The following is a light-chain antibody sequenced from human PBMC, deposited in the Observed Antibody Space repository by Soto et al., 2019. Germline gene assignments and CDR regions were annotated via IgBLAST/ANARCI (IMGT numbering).Light chain of an antibody. CDR3: QQTYSTLLS. Sequence: DIQMTQSPSSLSASVGDRVTITCRASQSISSYLNWYQQKPGKAPNLLIYAASSLQSGVPSRFSGSGSGTDFTLTISSLLPEDFATYYCQQTYSTLLSFGPGTKVDIK. CDR1: QSISSY. V-gene: IGKV1-39*01. CDR2: AAS. J-gene: IGKJ3*01.